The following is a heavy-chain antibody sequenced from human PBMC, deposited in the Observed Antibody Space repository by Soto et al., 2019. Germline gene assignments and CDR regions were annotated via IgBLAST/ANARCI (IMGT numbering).Heavy chain of an antibody. J-gene: IGHJ4*02. CDR2: IYWDDDK. D-gene: IGHD3-9*01. V-gene: IGHV2-5*02. CDR3: AHSIRYFDWFQRYFDY. Sequence: QITLKESGPTLVKPTQTLTLTCTFSGFSLSTSGVGVGWIRQPPGKALEWLALIYWDDDKRYSPSLKSRLTIPKDTSINPVVVSLTSLDPVDTPKDFCAHSIRYFDWFQRYFDYWGQGTLVTVSS. CDR1: GFSLSTSGVG.